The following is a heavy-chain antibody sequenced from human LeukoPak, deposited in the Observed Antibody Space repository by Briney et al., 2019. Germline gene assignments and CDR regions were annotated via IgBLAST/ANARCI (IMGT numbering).Heavy chain of an antibody. CDR2: IWYDGSNK. Sequence: QPGRSLRLSCAASGFTFSTYDMHWVRQAPGKGLEWVAVIWYDGSNKYYADSVKGRFTISRDNSKNTLYLQMNSLRAEDTALYYCARSDSITWYPTCDYWGQGTLVTVSS. D-gene: IGHD2-2*01. J-gene: IGHJ4*02. CDR1: GFTFSTYD. V-gene: IGHV3-33*08. CDR3: ARSDSITWYPTCDY.